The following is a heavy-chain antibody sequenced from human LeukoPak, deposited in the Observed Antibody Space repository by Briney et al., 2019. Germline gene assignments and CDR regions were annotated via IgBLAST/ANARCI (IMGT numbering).Heavy chain of an antibody. Sequence: SETLSLTCAAYGGSFSGYYWSWIRQPPGKGLEWIGEINHSGSTNYNPSLKSRVTISVDTSKNQFSLKLSSVTAADTAVYYCARGRTYSYGPRYGMDVWGQGTTVTVSS. CDR3: ARGRTYSYGPRYGMDV. J-gene: IGHJ6*02. V-gene: IGHV4-34*01. CDR1: GGSFSGYY. D-gene: IGHD5-18*01. CDR2: INHSGST.